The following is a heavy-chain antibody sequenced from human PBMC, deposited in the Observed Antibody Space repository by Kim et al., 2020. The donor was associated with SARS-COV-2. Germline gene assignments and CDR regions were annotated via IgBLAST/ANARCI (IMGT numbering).Heavy chain of an antibody. D-gene: IGHD2-15*01. CDR2: INPNSGGT. J-gene: IGHJ6*02. Sequence: ASVKVSCKASGYTFTGYYMHWVRQAPGQGLEWMGWINPNSGGTNYAQKFQGRVTMTRDTSISTAYMELSRLRSDDTAVYYCAREGGYCSGGSCYVDYYYGMDGWGQGTTVTVSS. CDR1: GYTFTGYY. V-gene: IGHV1-2*02. CDR3: AREGGYCSGGSCYVDYYYGMDG.